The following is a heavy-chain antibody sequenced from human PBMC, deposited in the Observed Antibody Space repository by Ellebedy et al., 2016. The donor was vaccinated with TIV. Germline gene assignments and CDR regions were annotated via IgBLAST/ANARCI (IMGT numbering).Heavy chain of an antibody. J-gene: IGHJ4*02. D-gene: IGHD3-10*01. CDR3: ARGGSTVRGVIGY. V-gene: IGHV4-31*03. CDR2: SDYSGST. CDR1: GGSITSEAYY. Sequence: MPSETLSLTCTVSGGSITSEAYYRSWIRQYPGKGLEWIGFSDYSGSTNYNASLKGRVEISIDQSTNQFSLKLTSVTAADTAVYFCARGGSTVRGVIGYWGQGTLVTVSS.